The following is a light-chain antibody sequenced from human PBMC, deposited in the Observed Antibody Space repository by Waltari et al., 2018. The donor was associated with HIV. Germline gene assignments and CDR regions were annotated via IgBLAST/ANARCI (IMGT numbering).Light chain of an antibody. Sequence: QSALTQPASVSGSPGQSITISCTGTSSDVGGYNFVSWYQQHPGKTPKVMIYEVYIRPSGVSHRFSGSKSGNAASLTISGLQAEDEADYYCSSYTSSSTPYVFGTGTKVTVL. J-gene: IGLJ1*01. CDR2: EVY. V-gene: IGLV2-14*01. CDR3: SSYTSSSTPYV. CDR1: SSDVGGYNF.